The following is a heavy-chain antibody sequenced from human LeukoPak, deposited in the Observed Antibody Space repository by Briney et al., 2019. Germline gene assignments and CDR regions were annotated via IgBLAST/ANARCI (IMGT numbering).Heavy chain of an antibody. D-gene: IGHD3-10*01. J-gene: IGHJ4*02. CDR2: IGTAGDT. CDR3: AKDITMVGGALDY. CDR1: GFTFSSYD. Sequence: GGSLRLSCAASGFTFSSYDMHWVRQATGKGLEWVSAIGTAGDTYYPGSVKGRFTISRENAKNSLYLQMNSLRAEDTALYYCAKDITMVGGALDYWGQGPLAPVSS. V-gene: IGHV3-13*01.